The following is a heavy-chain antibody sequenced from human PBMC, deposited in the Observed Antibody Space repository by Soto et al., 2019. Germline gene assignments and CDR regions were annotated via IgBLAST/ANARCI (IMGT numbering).Heavy chain of an antibody. V-gene: IGHV1-69*13. CDR1: GSTFSSYA. Sequence: ASVKVSCKASGSTFSSYAISWVRQAPGQGLEWKGGIIPIFGTANYAQKFQGRVTITADESTSTAYMELSSLRSEDTAVYYCAKSSYGDYYNWFDPWGQGTLVTVSS. CDR2: IIPIFGTA. D-gene: IGHD4-17*01. CDR3: AKSSYGDYYNWFDP. J-gene: IGHJ5*02.